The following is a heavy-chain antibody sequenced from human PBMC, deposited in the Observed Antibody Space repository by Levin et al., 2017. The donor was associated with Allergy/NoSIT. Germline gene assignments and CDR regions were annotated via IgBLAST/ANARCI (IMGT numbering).Heavy chain of an antibody. J-gene: IGHJ6*02. D-gene: IGHD6-6*01. V-gene: IGHV3-21*01. CDR1: GFTFSSYS. CDR2: ISSSSSYI. Sequence: GESLKISCAASGFTFSSYSMNWVRQAPGKGLEWVSSISSSSSYIYYADSVKGRFTISRDNAKNSLYLQMNSLRAEDTAVYYCARFCPYVSSSCPGMDVWGQGTTVTVSS. CDR3: ARFCPYVSSSCPGMDV.